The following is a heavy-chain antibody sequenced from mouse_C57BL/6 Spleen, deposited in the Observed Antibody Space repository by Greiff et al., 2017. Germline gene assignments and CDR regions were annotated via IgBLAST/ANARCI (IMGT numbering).Heavy chain of an antibody. CDR3: TCGGDNPSYAMDY. CDR2: IDPETGGT. J-gene: IGHJ4*01. D-gene: IGHD1-1*02. Sequence: QVQLQQSGAELVRPGASVTLSCKASGYTFTDYEMHWVKQTPVHGLEWIGAIDPETGGTAYNQKFKGKAILTADKSSSTAYMELRSLTSEDSAVYYYTCGGDNPSYAMDYWGQGTSVTVSS. V-gene: IGHV1-15*01. CDR1: GYTFTDYE.